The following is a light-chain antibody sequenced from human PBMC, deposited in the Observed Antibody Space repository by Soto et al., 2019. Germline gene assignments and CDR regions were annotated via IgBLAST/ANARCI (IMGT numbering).Light chain of an antibody. J-gene: IGLJ3*02. V-gene: IGLV2-14*01. CDR1: SSDVGSYNN. CDR2: EVS. CDR3: ISYTTSNTWV. Sequence: QSVLTQPASVSGSPGQSITISCTGTSSDVGSYNNVSWYQQNPGKAPKLMIYEVSNRPSGVSHRFSGSRSGNTASLTISGLQSEDEADYYCISYTTSNTWVFGGGTKLTVL.